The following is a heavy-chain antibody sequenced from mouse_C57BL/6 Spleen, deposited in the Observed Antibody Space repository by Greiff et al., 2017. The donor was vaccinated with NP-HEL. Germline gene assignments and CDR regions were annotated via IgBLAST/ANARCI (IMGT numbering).Heavy chain of an antibody. D-gene: IGHD1-1*01. CDR1: GYTFTSYW. CDR3: ARYDYYGSSSLDY. CDR2: IYPSDSET. J-gene: IGHJ2*01. Sequence: QVQLQQPGAELVRPGSSVKLSCKASGYTFTSYWMDWVKQRPGQGLEWIGNIYPSDSETHYNQKFKDKATLTVDKSSSTAYMQLSSLTSEDSAVYYCARYDYYGSSSLDYWGQGTTLTVSS. V-gene: IGHV1-61*01.